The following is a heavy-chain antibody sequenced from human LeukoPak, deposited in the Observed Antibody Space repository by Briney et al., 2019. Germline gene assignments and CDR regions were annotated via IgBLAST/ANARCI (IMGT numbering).Heavy chain of an antibody. V-gene: IGHV4-39*07. CDR3: ARVMATVTTDY. CDR1: GGSISSSGYY. J-gene: IGHJ4*02. Sequence: SETLSLTCTVSGGSISSSGYYWGWVRQPPGKGLEWIGSIDYSGSTYYNPSLKSRVTISVDTSKNQFSLKLSSVTAADTAVYYCARVMATVTTDYWGQGTLVTVSS. CDR2: IDYSGST. D-gene: IGHD4-17*01.